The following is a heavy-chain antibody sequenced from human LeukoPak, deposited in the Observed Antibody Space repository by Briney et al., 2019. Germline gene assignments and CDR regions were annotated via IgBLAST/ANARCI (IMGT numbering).Heavy chain of an antibody. Sequence: ASVKVSCKASGGTFSSYAISWVRQAPGQGLEWMGGIIPIFGTANYAQKFQGRVTITADESTSTAYMELSSLRSEDTAVYYCARDGGNDSGSSFPQNWFDPWGQGTLVTVSS. J-gene: IGHJ5*02. CDR2: IIPIFGTA. V-gene: IGHV1-69*13. D-gene: IGHD6-13*01. CDR1: GGTFSSYA. CDR3: ARDGGNDSGSSFPQNWFDP.